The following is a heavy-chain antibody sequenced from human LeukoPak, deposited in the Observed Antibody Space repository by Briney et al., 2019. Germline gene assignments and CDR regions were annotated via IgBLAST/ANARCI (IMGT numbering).Heavy chain of an antibody. CDR1: GLGFSSA. V-gene: IGHV3-23*01. CDR2: ISGSGDRT. J-gene: IGHJ4*02. Sequence: GGSLGLSCAASGLGFSSAMNWVRQAPGKGLEWVSAISGSGDRTYYGDSVKGRFTISRDNSKNTLYLQMNSLRAEDTAVYYCATGTGGSYTWGTYYFDYWGQGALVTVSS. D-gene: IGHD1-26*01. CDR3: ATGTGGSYTWGTYYFDY.